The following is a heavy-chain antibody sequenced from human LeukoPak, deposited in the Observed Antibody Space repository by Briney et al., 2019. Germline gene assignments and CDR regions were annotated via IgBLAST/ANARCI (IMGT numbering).Heavy chain of an antibody. D-gene: IGHD2-2*01. Sequence: PSQTLSLTCTVSGGSISSGSYYWRWIRQPAGKGLEWIERIYTSGSTNHNPSLKSRVTISVDTSKNQFSLKLSSVTAADTAVYYCARGGDCSSTSCYYPHGWFDPWGQGTLVTVSS. CDR2: IYTSGST. CDR3: ARGGDCSSTSCYYPHGWFDP. CDR1: GGSISSGSYY. J-gene: IGHJ5*02. V-gene: IGHV4-61*02.